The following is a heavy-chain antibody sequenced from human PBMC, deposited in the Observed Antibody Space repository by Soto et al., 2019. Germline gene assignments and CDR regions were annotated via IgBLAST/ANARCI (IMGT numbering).Heavy chain of an antibody. V-gene: IGHV1-18*01. Sequence: QEQLVQSGGEVKKPGASVRVSCKASGYTFTKKGITWVRQAPGQGLEWMGWIGVYNGKTNYARKLQGRVIMTADTSARTAYTELRSLRSDDTAVYYCSRARYCTSPSCYNHYYYGMDIWGQGTTVSVSS. D-gene: IGHD2-2*02. CDR1: GYTFTKKG. CDR2: IGVYNGKT. CDR3: SRARYCTSPSCYNHYYYGMDI. J-gene: IGHJ6*02.